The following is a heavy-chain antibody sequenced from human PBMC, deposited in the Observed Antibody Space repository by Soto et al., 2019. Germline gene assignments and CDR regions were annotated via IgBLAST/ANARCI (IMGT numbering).Heavy chain of an antibody. D-gene: IGHD5-12*01. CDR3: ARHFPIVATAQGMDV. Sequence: GESLKISCKGSGYSFTSYWISWVRQMSGKGLEWMGRIDASDSYTNYSPSFQGHVTISADKSISTAYLQWSSLKASDTAMYYCARHFPIVATAQGMDVWGQGTTVTVS. J-gene: IGHJ6*02. V-gene: IGHV5-10-1*01. CDR2: IDASDSYT. CDR1: GYSFTSYW.